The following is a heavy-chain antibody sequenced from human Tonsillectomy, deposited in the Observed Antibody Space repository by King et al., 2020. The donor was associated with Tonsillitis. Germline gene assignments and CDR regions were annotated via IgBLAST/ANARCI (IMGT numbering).Heavy chain of an antibody. Sequence: LQLQESGPGLVKPSETLSLTCTVSGGSISSSSYYWGWIRQPPGKGLEWIGSIYYSGSTYYNPSLKRRVTNSVDTSKNQFSLKLSSVTAADTAVYYCARHDRYKSHKSTFDYWGQGILVTVSS. CDR1: GGSISSSSYY. CDR2: IYYSGST. J-gene: IGHJ4*02. D-gene: IGHD2-21*01. CDR3: ARHDRYKSHKSTFDY. V-gene: IGHV4-39*01.